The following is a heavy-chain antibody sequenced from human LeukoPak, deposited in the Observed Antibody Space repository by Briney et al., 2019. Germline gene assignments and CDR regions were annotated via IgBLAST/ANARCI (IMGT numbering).Heavy chain of an antibody. V-gene: IGHV1-69*02. Sequence: GASVKVSCKASGGTFSSYTISWVRRAPGQGLEWVGRIIPILGIANYAQKFQGRVTITADKSTSTAYMELSSLRSEDTAVYYCARAEYSSSWYSPYYFDYWGQGTLVTVSS. CDR3: ARAEYSSSWYSPYYFDY. J-gene: IGHJ4*02. D-gene: IGHD6-13*01. CDR2: IIPILGIA. CDR1: GGTFSSYT.